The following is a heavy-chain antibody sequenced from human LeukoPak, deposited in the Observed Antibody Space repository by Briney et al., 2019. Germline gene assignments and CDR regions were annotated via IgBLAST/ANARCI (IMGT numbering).Heavy chain of an antibody. V-gene: IGHV3-48*02. J-gene: IGHJ4*02. CDR2: ISSSSSVM. D-gene: IGHD1-26*01. CDR1: EFTFSTYS. Sequence: GGSLRLSCAASEFTFSTYSMNWVRQAPGKGLEWISCISSSSSVMYYADSVKGRFTISRDNAKNSLYLQMHSLRDEDTAVYYCASGRGQVGATDFWGQGTLVTVSS. CDR3: ASGRGQVGATDF.